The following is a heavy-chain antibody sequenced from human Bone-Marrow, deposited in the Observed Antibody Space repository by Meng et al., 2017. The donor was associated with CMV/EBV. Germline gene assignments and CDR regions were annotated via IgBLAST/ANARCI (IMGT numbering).Heavy chain of an antibody. J-gene: IGHJ3*02. CDR2: INPSGGST. CDR3: ARLLETDTAMADSPYAFDI. Sequence: ASVKVSCKASGYTFTSYYMHWVRQAPGQGLEWMGIINPSGGSTSYAQKFQGRVTMTRDTSTSTVYMELSSLRSEDTAVYYCARLLETDTAMADSPYAFDIWGQGTMVTVSS. CDR1: GYTFTSYY. V-gene: IGHV1-46*01. D-gene: IGHD5-18*01.